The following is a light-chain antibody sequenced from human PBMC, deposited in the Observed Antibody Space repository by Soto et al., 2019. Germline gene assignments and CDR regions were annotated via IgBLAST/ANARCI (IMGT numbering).Light chain of an antibody. CDR3: QQYGISIN. V-gene: IGKV3-20*01. J-gene: IGKJ5*01. Sequence: EIVLTQSPGTLSLSPGERATLSCRASQSVSGSYLAWYQQRPDQAPRLLIYGASNRAAGIPDRFSASGSGTDFTLSISRLEPEDFAVYYCQQYGISINLGQGTRLEIK. CDR1: QSVSGSY. CDR2: GAS.